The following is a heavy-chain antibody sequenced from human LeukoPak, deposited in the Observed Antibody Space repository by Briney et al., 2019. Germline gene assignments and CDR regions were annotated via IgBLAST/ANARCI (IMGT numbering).Heavy chain of an antibody. J-gene: IGHJ6*03. CDR1: GFAFSTYG. CDR2: IRYDGSNK. V-gene: IGHV3-30*02. CDR3: AKGGGYEAQYYYYYLDV. Sequence: GGSLRLSCAASGFAFSTYGMHWVRQAPGKGLEWVAFIRYDGSNKYYADSVKGRFTISRDNSKNTLYLQMKSLRAEDTAVYYCAKGGGYEAQYYYYYLDVWGKGTTVTISS. D-gene: IGHD5-12*01.